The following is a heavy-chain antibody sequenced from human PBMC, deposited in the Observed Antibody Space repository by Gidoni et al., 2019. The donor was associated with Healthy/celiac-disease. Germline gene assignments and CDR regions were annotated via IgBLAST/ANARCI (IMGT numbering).Heavy chain of an antibody. CDR3: AKDGREDYGDYVLHHWFDP. Sequence: QVQLVESGGGAVQPGRSLRLSCAASGFTFSSYGLHWVRQAPGKGLEWVAVISYDGSNKYYANSVKGRFTISRDNSKNTLYLQMNSLRAEDTAVYYCAKDGREDYGDYVLHHWFDPWGQGTLVTVSS. CDR1: GFTFSSYG. V-gene: IGHV3-30*18. CDR2: ISYDGSNK. J-gene: IGHJ5*02. D-gene: IGHD4-17*01.